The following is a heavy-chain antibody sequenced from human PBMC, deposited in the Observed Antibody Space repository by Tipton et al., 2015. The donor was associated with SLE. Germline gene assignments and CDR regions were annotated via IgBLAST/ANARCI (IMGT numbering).Heavy chain of an antibody. Sequence: LRLSCTVSGVSISGYYYWIWIRQPAGKGLEWIGRIYGSASGITNYNPSLWSRVTMSVDTSKNQFSLRLTSMTAADTGIYYCARAREYNSGSYYFDYWGQGSLVTVSS. J-gene: IGHJ4*02. CDR3: ARAREYNSGSYYFDY. CDR2: IYGSASGIT. D-gene: IGHD3-10*01. CDR1: GVSISGYYY. V-gene: IGHV4-4*07.